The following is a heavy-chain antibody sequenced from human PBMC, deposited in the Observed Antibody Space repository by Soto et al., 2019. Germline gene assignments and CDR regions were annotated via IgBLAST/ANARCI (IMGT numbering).Heavy chain of an antibody. CDR3: ARGPYSYYYMDV. Sequence: GGSLRLSCAASGFTFSSYDMHWVRQATGKGLEWVSAIGTAGDTYYPGSVKGRFTISRENAKNSLYLQMNSLRAGDTAVYYCARGPYSYYYMDVWGKGTTVTVSS. CDR1: GFTFSSYD. J-gene: IGHJ6*03. D-gene: IGHD4-4*01. CDR2: IGTAGDT. V-gene: IGHV3-13*01.